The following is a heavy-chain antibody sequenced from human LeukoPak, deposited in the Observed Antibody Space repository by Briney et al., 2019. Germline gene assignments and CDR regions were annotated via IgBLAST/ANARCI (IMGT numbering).Heavy chain of an antibody. CDR2: INPSGGIT. CDR1: GYTFTSYD. D-gene: IGHD3-9*01. CDR3: ARDLSGYNNNSYGGNWFDP. J-gene: IGHJ5*02. Sequence: ASVKVSCKASGYTFTSYDINWVRQATGQGLEWMGIINPSGGITLYTQKFQGRVTMTRDMSTSTVYMELTSLRSEDTAVYYCARDLSGYNNNSYGGNWFDPWGQGTLVTVSS. V-gene: IGHV1-46*01.